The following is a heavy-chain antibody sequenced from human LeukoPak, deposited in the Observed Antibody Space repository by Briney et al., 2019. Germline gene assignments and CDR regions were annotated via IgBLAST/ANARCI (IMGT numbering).Heavy chain of an antibody. Sequence: PSQTLSLTCAVSGGSISSGGYSWSWIRLPPGKGLEWIGYIYHSGSTYYNPSLKSRVTISVDRSKNQFSLKLSSVTAADTAVYYCARYCSSTSCHGYWFDPWGQGTLVTVSS. V-gene: IGHV4-30-2*01. CDR1: GGSISSGGYS. CDR3: ARYCSSTSCHGYWFDP. J-gene: IGHJ5*02. D-gene: IGHD2-2*01. CDR2: IYHSGST.